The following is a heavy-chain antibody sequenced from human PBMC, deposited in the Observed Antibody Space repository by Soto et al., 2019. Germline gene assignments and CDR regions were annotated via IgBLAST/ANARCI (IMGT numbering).Heavy chain of an antibody. V-gene: IGHV3-21*01. Sequence: PGGSLRLSCAASGFTFSSYSMHWVRQAPGKGLEWVSSIGTRSDIYYADSVKGRFTISRDNAKNSLSLQMNSTTAEDTAVYYCAREETAWPLAYGLDVWGQGTTVTVSS. CDR1: GFTFSSYS. D-gene: IGHD2-21*02. CDR3: AREETAWPLAYGLDV. J-gene: IGHJ6*02. CDR2: IGTRSDI.